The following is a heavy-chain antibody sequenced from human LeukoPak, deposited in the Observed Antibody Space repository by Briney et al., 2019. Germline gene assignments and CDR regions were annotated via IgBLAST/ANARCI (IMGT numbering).Heavy chain of an antibody. V-gene: IGHV4-59*01. J-gene: IGHJ3*02. CDR1: GASISSYY. CDR3: ARERARAFYI. CDR2: IYYSGST. Sequence: SETLSLTCTVSGASISSYYWSWIRQPPGKGLEWIGYIYYSGSTNYNPSLKSRVTISVDTSKNQFSLKMSSVTAADTAVYYCARERARAFYIWGQGTMGTVSS.